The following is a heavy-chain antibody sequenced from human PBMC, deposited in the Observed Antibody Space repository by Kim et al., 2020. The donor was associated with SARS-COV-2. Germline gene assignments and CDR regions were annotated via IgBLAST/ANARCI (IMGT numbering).Heavy chain of an antibody. J-gene: IGHJ5*02. CDR2: IYYSGST. V-gene: IGHV4-39*01. D-gene: IGHD3-9*01. CDR1: GGSISSSSYY. CDR3: ARHPRYFRFDP. Sequence: SETLSLTCTVSGGSISSSSYYWGWIRQPPGKGLEWIGSIYYSGSTYYNPSLKSRVTISVDTSKNQFSLKLSSVTAADTAVYYCARHPRYFRFDPWGQGTLVTVSS.